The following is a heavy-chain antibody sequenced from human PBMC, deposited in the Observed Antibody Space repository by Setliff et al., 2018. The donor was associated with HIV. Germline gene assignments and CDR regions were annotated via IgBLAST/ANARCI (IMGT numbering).Heavy chain of an antibody. J-gene: IGHJ4*02. CDR1: GASFNNSY. D-gene: IGHD3-10*01. CDR3: ARSSRGPHYDITIYPPRSYDY. Sequence: SETLSLTCTVSGASFNNSYWTWIRQPPGKGLEFIGEVIHSGNTDYNPSLKSRLSISVDTSKNQFSLKMTSVTAADTAVYYCARSSRGPHYDITIYPPRSYDYWGQGTLVTVSS. V-gene: IGHV4-34*12. CDR2: VIHSGNT.